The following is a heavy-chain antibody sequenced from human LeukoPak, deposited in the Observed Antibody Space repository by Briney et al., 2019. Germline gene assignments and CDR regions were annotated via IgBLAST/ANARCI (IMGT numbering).Heavy chain of an antibody. D-gene: IGHD5-24*01. CDR1: GFTFSSYA. Sequence: GGSLRLSCAASGFTFSSYAMHWVRQAPGKRLEWVAVISYDGSNKYYADSVKGRFIISRDNSKNTLYLQMNSLRAEDTAVYYCARLERCLQFVEVDYWGQGTLVTVSS. J-gene: IGHJ4*02. CDR2: ISYDGSNK. CDR3: ARLERCLQFVEVDY. V-gene: IGHV3-30-3*01.